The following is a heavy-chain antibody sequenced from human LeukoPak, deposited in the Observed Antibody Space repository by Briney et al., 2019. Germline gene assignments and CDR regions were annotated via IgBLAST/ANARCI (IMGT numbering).Heavy chain of an antibody. V-gene: IGHV3-23*01. CDR1: GFTFSSYA. CDR2: ISGSGGST. Sequence: GGSLRLSCAASGFTFSSYAMSWVRQAPGKGLEWVSAISGSGGSTYYADSVKGRFTISRDNAKIALFLQMNSLRAEDTAVYYCAHAYGDTDYWGQGTLVTVSS. D-gene: IGHD4-17*01. J-gene: IGHJ4*02. CDR3: AHAYGDTDY.